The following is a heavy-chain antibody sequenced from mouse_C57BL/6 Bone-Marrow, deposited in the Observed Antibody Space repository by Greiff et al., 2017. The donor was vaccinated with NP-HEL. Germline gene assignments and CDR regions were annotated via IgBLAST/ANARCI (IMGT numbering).Heavy chain of an antibody. J-gene: IGHJ2*01. D-gene: IGHD3-3*01. CDR3: ANQFPRGRDY. CDR2: IYPGDGDT. Sequence: QVQLQQSGPELVKPGASVKISCKASGYAFSSSWMNWVKQRPGKGLEWIGRIYPGDGDTNYNGKFKGKATLTADKSSSTAYMQLSSLTSEDSAVYFCANQFPRGRDYWGQGTTLTVSS. CDR1: GYAFSSSW. V-gene: IGHV1-82*01.